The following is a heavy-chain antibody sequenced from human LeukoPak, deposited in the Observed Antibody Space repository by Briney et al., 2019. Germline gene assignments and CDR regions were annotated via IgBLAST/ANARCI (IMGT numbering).Heavy chain of an antibody. CDR1: GGSISSSSYY. V-gene: IGHV4-39*07. CDR2: IYYSGST. CDR3: ARCTPGRTLGSLREIKRSREIES. Sequence: SETLSLTCTVSGGSISSSSYYWGWIRQPPGKGLEGIGSIYYSGSTYYNPSLKSRVTISVDTSKNQFSLKLSSVTAADTAVYHCARCTPGRTLGSLREIKRSREIESWGAGTLVTASS. J-gene: IGHJ5*02. D-gene: IGHD1-1*01.